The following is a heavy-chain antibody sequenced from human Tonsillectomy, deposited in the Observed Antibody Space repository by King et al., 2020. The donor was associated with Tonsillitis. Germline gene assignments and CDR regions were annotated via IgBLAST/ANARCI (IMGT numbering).Heavy chain of an antibody. Sequence: VQLVESGAEVKKPGSSVKVSCKASGGTFSSYAISWVRQAPGQGLEWMGGIIPIFGTANYAQKFQGRVTITADESTSTAYMELSSLRSEDTAVYYCASQGPLCGGDCYSDYWGQGTLVTVSS. J-gene: IGHJ4*02. CDR1: GGTFSSYA. CDR3: ASQGPLCGGDCYSDY. D-gene: IGHD2-21*02. V-gene: IGHV1-69*01. CDR2: IIPIFGTA.